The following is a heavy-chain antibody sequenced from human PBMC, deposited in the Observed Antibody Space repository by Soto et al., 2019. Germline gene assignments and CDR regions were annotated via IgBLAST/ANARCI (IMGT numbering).Heavy chain of an antibody. V-gene: IGHV4-34*01. Sequence: SAILSLTCAVYGGSFSGYYWSWIRQPPGKGLEWIGEINHSGSTNYNPSLKSRVTISVDTSKNQFYLKLSSLTAADTAVYYCERGCVQWLVRSYNWFDPWGQGTLVTVSA. CDR2: INHSGST. CDR3: ERGCVQWLVRSYNWFDP. J-gene: IGHJ5*02. CDR1: GGSFSGYY. D-gene: IGHD6-19*01.